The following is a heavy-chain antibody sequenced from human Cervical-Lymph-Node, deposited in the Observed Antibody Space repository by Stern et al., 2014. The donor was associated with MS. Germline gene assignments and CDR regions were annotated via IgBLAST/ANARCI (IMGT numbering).Heavy chain of an antibody. Sequence: VQLVESGPGLVKPSETLSLTCSVSGGSISSYYWNWIRQPPGKGLEWIANVHYSGTTNYNPSLKSRVTILLDTPIKKIPLKLTSVTAADTAVYYCAGSGTYYPDYWGQGILVTVSS. CDR1: GGSISSYY. V-gene: IGHV4-59*08. CDR3: AGSGTYYPDY. D-gene: IGHD3-3*01. CDR2: VHYSGTT. J-gene: IGHJ4*02.